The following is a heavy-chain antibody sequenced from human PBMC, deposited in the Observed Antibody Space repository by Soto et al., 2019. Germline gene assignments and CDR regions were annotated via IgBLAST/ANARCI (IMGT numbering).Heavy chain of an antibody. Sequence: QVQLQESGPGLVKPSQTLSLTCTVSGGSISSGGYYWSWIRQHPGKGLEWIGYIYYSGSTYYNPSLTSRVTISVDTSKNQFSLKLSSVTAADTAVYYCAREPTDRITMVRGVPTWGQGTLVTVSS. V-gene: IGHV4-31*03. D-gene: IGHD3-10*01. CDR2: IYYSGST. J-gene: IGHJ5*02. CDR1: GGSISSGGYY. CDR3: AREPTDRITMVRGVPT.